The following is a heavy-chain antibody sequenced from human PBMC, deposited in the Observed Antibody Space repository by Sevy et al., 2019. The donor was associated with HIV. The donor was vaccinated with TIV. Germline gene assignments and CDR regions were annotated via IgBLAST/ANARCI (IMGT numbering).Heavy chain of an antibody. CDR1: GGTFSTYG. CDR2: IIPILGTV. J-gene: IGHJ4*02. Sequence: ASVKVSCKASGGTFSTYGISWVRQAPGQGPEWMGGIIPILGTVNYAQKFQGRVTITADESTKTAYMELSSLRSEDTAVYYCARGAGNGWYYFDYWGEETLVSDSS. V-gene: IGHV1-69*13. D-gene: IGHD6-19*01. CDR3: ARGAGNGWYYFDY.